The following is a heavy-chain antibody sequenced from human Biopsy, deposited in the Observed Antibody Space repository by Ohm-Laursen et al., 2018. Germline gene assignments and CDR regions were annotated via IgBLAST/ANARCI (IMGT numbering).Heavy chain of an antibody. CDR1: GKTFSDYQ. V-gene: IGHV4-34*08. CDR3: GNEVHGRDY. Sequence: SETLSLTCAVFGKTFSDYQWSWIRQPPGKGLEWIGQSNQAGTTNYNPSLKSRVSISADASKYEFPLRLTSVTAADTAVYLCGNEVHGRDYWGLGAQVTVSS. J-gene: IGHJ4*02. CDR2: SNQAGTT. D-gene: IGHD2-15*01.